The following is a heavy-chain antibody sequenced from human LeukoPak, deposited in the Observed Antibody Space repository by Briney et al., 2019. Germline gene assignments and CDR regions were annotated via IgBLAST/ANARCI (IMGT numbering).Heavy chain of an antibody. CDR3: ARCRCTRNYGDPAFNY. D-gene: IGHD4-17*01. J-gene: IGHJ4*02. CDR1: GGSISSYY. CDR2: IYTSGST. V-gene: IGHV4-4*07. Sequence: SETLSLTCTVSGGSISSYYWSWIRQPAGKGLEWIGRIYTSGSTNYNPSLKSRVTMSVDTSKNQFSLKLSSVTAADTAVYYCARCRCTRNYGDPAFNYWGQGTLVTVSS.